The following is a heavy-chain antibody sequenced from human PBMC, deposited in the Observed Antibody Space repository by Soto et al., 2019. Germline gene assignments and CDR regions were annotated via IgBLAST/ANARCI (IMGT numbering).Heavy chain of an antibody. CDR3: AGGGQQLVRYYYGMDV. CDR1: GGSFSGYY. Sequence: SETLSLTCAVYGGSFSGYYWSWIRQPPGKGLEWIGEINHSGSTNCNPSLKSRVTISVDTSKNQFSLKLSSVTAADTAVYYCAGGGQQLVRYYYGMDVWGQGTTVTVSS. V-gene: IGHV4-34*01. J-gene: IGHJ6*02. D-gene: IGHD6-13*01. CDR2: INHSGST.